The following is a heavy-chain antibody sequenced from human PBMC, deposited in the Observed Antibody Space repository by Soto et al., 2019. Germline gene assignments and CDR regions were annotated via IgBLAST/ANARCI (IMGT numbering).Heavy chain of an antibody. V-gene: IGHV3-11*01. CDR1: GFTFSDYY. J-gene: IGHJ3*02. CDR3: ASPPGPPDAFDI. CDR2: ISSSGSTI. Sequence: GGSLRLSCASSGFTFSDYYMSWIRQAPGKGLEWVSYISSSGSTIYYADSVKGRFTISRDNAKNSLYLQMNSLGAEDTAVYYCASPPGPPDAFDIWGQGTMVTVSS.